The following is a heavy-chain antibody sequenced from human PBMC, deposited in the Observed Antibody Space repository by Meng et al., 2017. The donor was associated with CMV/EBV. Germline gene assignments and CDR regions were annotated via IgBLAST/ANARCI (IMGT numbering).Heavy chain of an antibody. V-gene: IGHV3-13*03. D-gene: IGHD3-3*01. CDR2: IGTAGDT. J-gene: IGHJ6*02. CDR1: GFTFSSYD. CDR3: ASNYDLNYYYYYGMDA. Sequence: GESLKISCAACGFTFSSYDMHWVRQATGKGLEWVSAIGTAGDTYYPGSVKGQFTISRENAKNSLYLQMNSLRAGDTAVYYCASNYDLNYYYYYGMDAWGQGTTVTVSS.